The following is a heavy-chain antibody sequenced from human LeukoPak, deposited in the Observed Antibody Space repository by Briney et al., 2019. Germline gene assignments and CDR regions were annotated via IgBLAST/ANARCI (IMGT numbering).Heavy chain of an antibody. D-gene: IGHD4-23*01. CDR2: INHSGST. J-gene: IGHJ4*02. V-gene: IGHV4-34*01. CDR1: GGSISSYY. Sequence: SETLSLTCTVSGGSISSYYWSWIRQPPGKGLEWIGEINHSGSTNYNPSLKSRVTISVDTSKNQFSLKLRSVTAAGTAVYDCARESGGSSSNIACWSQRPPPTVSS. CDR3: ARESGGSSSNIAC.